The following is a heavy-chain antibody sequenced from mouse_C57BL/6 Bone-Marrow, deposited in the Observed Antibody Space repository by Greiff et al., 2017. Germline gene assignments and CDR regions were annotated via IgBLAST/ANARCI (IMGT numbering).Heavy chain of an antibody. CDR1: GYTFTSYW. V-gene: IGHV1-55*01. CDR2: IYPGSGST. J-gene: IGHJ2*01. D-gene: IGHD1-1*01. CDR3: ARRGRFSTTALDY. Sequence: QVQLQQSGAELVKPGASVKMSCKASGYTFTSYWITWVKQRPGQGLEWIGDIYPGSGSTNYNEKFKSKATLTVDTSSSTAYMQLSSLTSEDSAVYYGARRGRFSTTALDYWGQGTTLTVSS.